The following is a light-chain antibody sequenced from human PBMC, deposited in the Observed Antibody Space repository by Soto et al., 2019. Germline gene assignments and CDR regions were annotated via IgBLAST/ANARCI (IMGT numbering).Light chain of an antibody. Sequence: DIVVTQSPDSPAVSLGERVTINCKSSQSVLSSSNNTNYFAWYQQKPGQPPKLLFYWASTRESGVPDRFSGSGSGADFTLTISSLQVEDVAVYYCQQFYSTPWTFGQGTKVEIK. CDR2: WAS. V-gene: IGKV4-1*01. CDR1: QSVLSSSNNTNY. CDR3: QQFYSTPWT. J-gene: IGKJ1*01.